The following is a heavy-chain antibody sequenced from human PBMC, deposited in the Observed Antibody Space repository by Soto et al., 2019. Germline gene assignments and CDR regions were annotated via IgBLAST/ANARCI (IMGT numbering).Heavy chain of an antibody. V-gene: IGHV3-23*01. CDR2: ISGNGGST. CDR3: AKASSSYILFDP. D-gene: IGHD6-6*01. CDR1: GFTFSSYA. J-gene: IGHJ5*02. Sequence: GGSLRLSCAASGFTFSSYAMSWVRQAPGKGLEWVSAISGNGGSTYYADSVKGRFTISRDNSKNTLYLQMNSLRAEDTAVYYCAKASSSYILFDPWGQGTLVTVSS.